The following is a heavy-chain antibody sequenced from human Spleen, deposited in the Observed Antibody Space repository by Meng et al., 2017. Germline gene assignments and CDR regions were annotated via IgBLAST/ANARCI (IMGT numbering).Heavy chain of an antibody. J-gene: IGHJ3*02. D-gene: IGHD3-22*01. CDR1: GFSFSNSA. CDR3: ARDGITMSTLAFGDFDS. CDR2: IWYDGSNK. V-gene: IGHV3-33*08. Sequence: GESLKISCEVSGFSFSNSAMSWVRQATGKGLEWVSVIWYDGSNKYYADSVKGRFTISRDNSKNTLYLQMNSLRAKDTAVYYCARDGITMSTLAFGDFDSWGQGTMVTVSS.